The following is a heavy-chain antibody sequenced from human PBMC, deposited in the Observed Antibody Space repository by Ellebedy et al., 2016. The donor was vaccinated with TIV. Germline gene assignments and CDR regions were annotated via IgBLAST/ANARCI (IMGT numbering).Heavy chain of an antibody. CDR2: ISSSSSTI. V-gene: IGHV3-48*01. CDR1: GFTFSSYW. J-gene: IGHJ6*02. Sequence: GESLKISXAASGFTFSSYWMSWVRQAPGKGLEWVSYISSSSSTIYYADSVKGRFTISRDNAKNSLYLQMNSLRAEDTAVYYCARGLNGMDVWGQGTTVTVSS. CDR3: ARGLNGMDV.